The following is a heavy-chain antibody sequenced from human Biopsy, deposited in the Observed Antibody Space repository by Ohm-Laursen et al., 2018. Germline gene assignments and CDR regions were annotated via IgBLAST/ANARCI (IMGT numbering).Heavy chain of an antibody. CDR2: ISNSGNT. V-gene: IGHV4-59*08. J-gene: IGHJ4*02. CDR3: ARRGSGGRSFDY. Sequence: SETLSLTCSVSGDSINSSYWSWIRQPPGKGLEGIGFISNSGNTNYNPSLKSRVTISVDMSKNQISLKLGSVTVADTAVFYCARRGSGGRSFDYWGQGSLVTVSS. D-gene: IGHD2-15*01. CDR1: GDSINSSY.